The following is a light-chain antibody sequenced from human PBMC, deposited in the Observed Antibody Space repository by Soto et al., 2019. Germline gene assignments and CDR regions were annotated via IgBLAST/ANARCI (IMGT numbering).Light chain of an antibody. V-gene: IGKV3-20*01. CDR3: QQYGSSPPYP. J-gene: IGKJ2*01. CDR2: AAS. Sequence: EIVLTQSPGTLSLSPGERATLSCRASQSVSSRYLAWYQQKPGQTPRVLIYAASSRVTGIPGRFSGSGSGTDFTLTISRLEPEDFAVYYCQQYGSSPPYPYGQGTKLEIK. CDR1: QSVSSRY.